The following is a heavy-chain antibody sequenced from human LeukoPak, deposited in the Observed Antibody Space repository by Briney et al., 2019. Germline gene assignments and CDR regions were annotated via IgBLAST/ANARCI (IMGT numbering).Heavy chain of an antibody. CDR1: DDSITIYY. J-gene: IGHJ3*01. CDR3: ARVSGAGGYDSRRTYNDAFDL. D-gene: IGHD3-22*01. V-gene: IGHV4-59*01. CDR2: IYYSGST. Sequence: PSETLSLTCTVSDDSITIYYWTWIRQPPGRGLEWIGYIYYSGSTNYNPSLKSRVTISVDTSKNQFSLKLSSVTAADTAVYYCARVSGAGGYDSRRTYNDAFDLWGQGTMVTVSS.